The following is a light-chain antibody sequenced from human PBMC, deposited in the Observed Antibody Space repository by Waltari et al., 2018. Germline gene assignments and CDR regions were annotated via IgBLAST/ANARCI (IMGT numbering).Light chain of an antibody. V-gene: IGKV3-11*01. CDR1: QSVGTY. CDR2: DAS. Sequence: EIVLTQSPATLSLSPGETATLSCRASQSVGTYLAWYQQKPGQAPRLLIYDASNRATGIPARFRGSGSGTEFTLTISSLEAEDFAVYYCQQRSNWTPHTFGQGARLEIK. J-gene: IGKJ2*01. CDR3: QQRSNWTPHT.